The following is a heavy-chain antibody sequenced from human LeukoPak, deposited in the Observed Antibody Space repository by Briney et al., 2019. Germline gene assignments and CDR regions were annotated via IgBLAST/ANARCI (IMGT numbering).Heavy chain of an antibody. V-gene: IGHV1-69*13. Sequence: SVKVSCKASGGTFSSYAISWVRQAPGQGLEWMGGIIPIFGTANYAQKFQGRVTITADESTSTAYMELSSLRSEDTAVYYCARDRGYCSSTSCYGTQGFDPWGQGTLVTVSS. D-gene: IGHD2-2*01. CDR3: ARDRGYCSSTSCYGTQGFDP. J-gene: IGHJ5*02. CDR1: GGTFSSYA. CDR2: IIPIFGTA.